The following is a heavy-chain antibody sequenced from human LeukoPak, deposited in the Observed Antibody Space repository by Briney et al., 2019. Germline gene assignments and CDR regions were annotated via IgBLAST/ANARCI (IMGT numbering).Heavy chain of an antibody. J-gene: IGHJ3*02. CDR3: AGRIVGAPEWVFDI. V-gene: IGHV1-69*04. CDR2: IIPILGIA. D-gene: IGHD1-26*01. CDR1: GGTFSSYA. Sequence: SVKVSCKASGGTFSSYAISWVRQAPGQGLEWMGRIIPILGIANYAQKFQGRVTITADKSTSTAYMELSSLRSEDTAVYYCAGRIVGAPEWVFDIWGQGTMVTVSS.